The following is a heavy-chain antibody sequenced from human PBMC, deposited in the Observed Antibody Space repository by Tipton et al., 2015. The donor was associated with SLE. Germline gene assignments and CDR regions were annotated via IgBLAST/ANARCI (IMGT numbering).Heavy chain of an antibody. D-gene: IGHD2-2*01. CDR3: ARLMLPAVRGAFDI. V-gene: IGHV4-30-4*08. CDR2: IHYSGRA. J-gene: IGHJ3*02. Sequence: TLSLTCTVSGGSISSSNYFWSWVRQLPGKGLEWISYIHYSGRAFYNPSLKSRVFTSVDTSKNQFSLNMNSVTAADTAVYYCARLMLPAVRGAFDIWGQGTLVTVSS. CDR1: GGSISSSNYF.